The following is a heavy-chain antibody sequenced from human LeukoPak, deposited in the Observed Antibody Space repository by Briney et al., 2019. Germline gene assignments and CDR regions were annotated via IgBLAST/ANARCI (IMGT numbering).Heavy chain of an antibody. CDR3: ARRNCSSTSCYLFDY. CDR1: GGSISSGDYY. J-gene: IGHJ4*02. CDR2: INYSGTT. V-gene: IGHV4-30-4*01. D-gene: IGHD2-2*01. Sequence: SETLSLTCTVSGGSISSGDYYWSWIRQPPGKGLEWIGYINYSGTTYYNPSLRSRLTISIDTSKNQFSLKLSSVTAADTAVYYCARRNCSSTSCYLFDYWGQGTLATVSS.